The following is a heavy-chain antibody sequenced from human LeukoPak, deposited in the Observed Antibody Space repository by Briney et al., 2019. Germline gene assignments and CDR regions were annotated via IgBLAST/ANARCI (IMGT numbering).Heavy chain of an antibody. Sequence: ASVEVSCKASGYTFTSYGISWVRQAPGQGLEWMGWISAYNGNTNYAQKLQGRVTMTTDTSTSTAYMELRSLRSDDTAVYYCARANYDFWSGYCRGGDWFDPWGQGTLVTVSS. CDR3: ARANYDFWSGYCRGGDWFDP. CDR1: GYTFTSYG. V-gene: IGHV1-18*01. J-gene: IGHJ5*02. D-gene: IGHD3-3*01. CDR2: ISAYNGNT.